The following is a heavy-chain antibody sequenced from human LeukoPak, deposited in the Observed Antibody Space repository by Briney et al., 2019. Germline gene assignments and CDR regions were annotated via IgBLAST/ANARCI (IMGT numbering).Heavy chain of an antibody. CDR1: GLTFSDAW. V-gene: IGHV3-15*01. J-gene: IGHJ1*01. Sequence: SGGSLRLSCTVSGLTFSDAWLTWVRQAPGKGLEWVGHIKSKIDGGTTQYAAPVKDRFTISRDDSKNTPHLQMNSLKTEDTAVYFCTKDLPLSGAKFFQHWGQGTLVTVSS. D-gene: IGHD6-25*01. CDR2: IKSKIDGGTT. CDR3: TKDLPLSGAKFFQH.